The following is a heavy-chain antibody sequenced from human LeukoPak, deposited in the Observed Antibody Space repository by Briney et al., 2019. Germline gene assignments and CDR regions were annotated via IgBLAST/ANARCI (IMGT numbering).Heavy chain of an antibody. CDR2: MNQDGSEK. CDR3: ARRKAYSGYDSRPYYFDY. Sequence: GGSLRLSCAASGFTFSSYWMTWVRQAPGKGLEWVANMNQDGSEKYYVDSVKGRFTISRDNAKNSLYLQMNSLRAEDTAVYYCARRKAYSGYDSRPYYFDYWGQGTLVTVSS. D-gene: IGHD5-12*01. V-gene: IGHV3-7*01. J-gene: IGHJ4*02. CDR1: GFTFSSYW.